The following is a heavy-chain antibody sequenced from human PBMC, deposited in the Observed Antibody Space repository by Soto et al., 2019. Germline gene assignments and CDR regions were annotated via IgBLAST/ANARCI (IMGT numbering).Heavy chain of an antibody. J-gene: IGHJ4*02. CDR3: ASLTYCGGDSYPYLFDY. V-gene: IGHV1-69*01. CDR2: IIPIFGTA. D-gene: IGHD2-21*02. CDR1: GGTFSSYA. Sequence: QVQLVQSGAEVKKPGSSVKVSCKASGGTFSSYAISWVRQAPGQGLEWMGGIIPIFGTANYAQKFQGRVTITADESTSTAYMELSSLRSEDTAVYYCASLTYCGGDSYPYLFDYWGQGTLVTVSS.